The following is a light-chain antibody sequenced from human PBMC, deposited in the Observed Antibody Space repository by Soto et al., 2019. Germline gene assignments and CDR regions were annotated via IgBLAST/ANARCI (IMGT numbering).Light chain of an antibody. Sequence: SPPIISEKIEDRVTMTYRANQAVRIDLGWYQQKPVKSPKLLIYAASTLQTGVPSRFSDSGSGTDFTLTFIFLQAEDVVRDCSMLASYFPSRFG. J-gene: IGKJ2*01. V-gene: IGKV1-6*01. CDR2: AAS. CDR3: MLASYFPSR. CDR1: QAVRID.